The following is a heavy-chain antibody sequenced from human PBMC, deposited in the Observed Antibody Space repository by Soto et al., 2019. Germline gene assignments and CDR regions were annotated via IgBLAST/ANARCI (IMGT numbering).Heavy chain of an antibody. Sequence: SETLSLTCTVSGGSISSYYWSWIRQPPGKGLEWIGYIYYSGSTNYNPSLKSRVTISVDTSKNQFSLKLSSVTAADTAVYYCARAETTVTTSWFDPWGQGTLVTVSS. CDR3: ARAETTVTTSWFDP. D-gene: IGHD4-17*01. CDR2: IYYSGST. CDR1: GGSISSYY. J-gene: IGHJ5*02. V-gene: IGHV4-59*01.